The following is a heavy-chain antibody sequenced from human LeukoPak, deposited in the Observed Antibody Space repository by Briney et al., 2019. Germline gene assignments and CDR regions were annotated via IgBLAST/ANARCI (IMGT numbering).Heavy chain of an antibody. CDR2: FDPEDGET. D-gene: IGHD3-10*01. V-gene: IGHV1-24*01. Sequence: ASVKVSCKVSGYTLTELSMHWVRQAPGKGLEWMGGFDPEDGETMYAQKFQGRVTMTEDTSTDTAYMELNSLRSEDTAVYYCARGEGLLWFGELRYYFDYWGQGTLVTVSS. J-gene: IGHJ4*02. CDR1: GYTLTELS. CDR3: ARGEGLLWFGELRYYFDY.